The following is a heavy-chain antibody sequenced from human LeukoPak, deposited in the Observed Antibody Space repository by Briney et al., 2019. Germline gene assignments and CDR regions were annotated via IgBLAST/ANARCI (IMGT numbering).Heavy chain of an antibody. V-gene: IGHV3-23*01. CDR2: ISGSGGST. D-gene: IGHD3-22*01. CDR1: GFTFSSYA. Sequence: GGSLRLSCAASGFTFSSYAMSWVRQAPGKGLEWVSAISGSGGSTYYADSVKGRFTISRDNSKNTLYLQMNSLRAEDTAVYYCAAQYYYDSSGHYYFDYWGQGTLVTVSS. J-gene: IGHJ4*02. CDR3: AAQYYYDSSGHYYFDY.